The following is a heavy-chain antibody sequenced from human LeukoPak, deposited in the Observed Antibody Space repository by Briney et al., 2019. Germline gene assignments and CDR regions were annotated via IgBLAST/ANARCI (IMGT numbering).Heavy chain of an antibody. J-gene: IGHJ4*02. D-gene: IGHD2-2*01. Sequence: PGGSLRLSCAASGFTFSSYSMNWVRQAPGKGLEWVSSISSSSSYIYYADSVKGRFTISRDNAKNSLYLQMNSLRAEDTAVHYCARDSTYCSSTSCFDYWGQGTLVTVSS. CDR2: ISSSSSYI. V-gene: IGHV3-21*01. CDR1: GFTFSSYS. CDR3: ARDSTYCSSTSCFDY.